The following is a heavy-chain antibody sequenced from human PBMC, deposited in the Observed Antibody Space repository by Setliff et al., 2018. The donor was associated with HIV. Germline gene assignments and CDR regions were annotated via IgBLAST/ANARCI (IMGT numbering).Heavy chain of an antibody. CDR2: IYYSGST. J-gene: IGHJ4*02. Sequence: SETLSLTCTVSGGSISSSTYYWGWIRQPPGKGLEWIGTIYYSGSTYYNPSLKSRLTISVDTSKNQYSLKLSSVTAADTAVYYCARRDGYSYGFYFDYWGQGTLVTVSS. V-gene: IGHV4-39*01. CDR1: GGSISSSTYY. CDR3: ARRDGYSYGFYFDY. D-gene: IGHD5-18*01.